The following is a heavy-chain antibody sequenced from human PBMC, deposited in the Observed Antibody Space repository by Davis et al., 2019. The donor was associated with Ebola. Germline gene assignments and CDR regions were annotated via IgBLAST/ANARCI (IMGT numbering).Heavy chain of an antibody. V-gene: IGHV4-4*07. CDR2: IYTSGST. J-gene: IGHJ4*02. CDR1: GGSISSYY. Sequence: PSETLSLTCTVSGGSISSYYWSWIRQPAGKGLEWIGRIYTSGSTNYNPSLKSRVTMSVDTSKNQFYLKLNSLTAADTAVYYCARNKSGIPFDYWGQGALVIVSS. D-gene: IGHD3-10*01. CDR3: ARNKSGIPFDY.